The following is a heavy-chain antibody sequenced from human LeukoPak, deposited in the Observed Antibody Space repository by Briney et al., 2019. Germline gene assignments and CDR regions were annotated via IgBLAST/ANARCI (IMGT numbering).Heavy chain of an antibody. J-gene: IGHJ4*02. CDR2: INGDGAKT. D-gene: IGHD3-3*01. CDR1: GFTFTTYG. V-gene: IGHV3-23*01. CDR3: AKAYDFWSGYLDY. Sequence: PGGSLRLSCAASGFTFTTYGMSWVRQAPGKGLEWVSAINGDGAKTYYADSVKGRFTISRDNSKNTLHLQMNSLRADDTAVYYCAKAYDFWSGYLDYWGQGTLVTVSS.